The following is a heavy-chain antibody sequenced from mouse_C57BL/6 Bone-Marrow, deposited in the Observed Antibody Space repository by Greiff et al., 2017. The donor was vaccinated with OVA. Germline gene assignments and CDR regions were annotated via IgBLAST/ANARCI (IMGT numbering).Heavy chain of an antibody. CDR3: ARGRAMDY. CDR2: IYPGDGDT. Sequence: LQESGPELVKPGASVKISCKASGYAFSSSWMNWVKQRPGKGLEWIGRIYPGDGDTNFNGKFKGKATLTADKSSSTAYMQLSSLTSEDSAVYFCARGRAMDYWGQGTSVTVSS. V-gene: IGHV1-82*01. J-gene: IGHJ4*01. CDR1: GYAFSSSW.